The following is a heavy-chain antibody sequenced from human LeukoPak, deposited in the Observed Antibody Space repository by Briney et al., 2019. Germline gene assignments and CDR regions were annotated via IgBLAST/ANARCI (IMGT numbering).Heavy chain of an antibody. CDR2: MSTSGST. J-gene: IGHJ4*02. V-gene: IGHV4-4*07. Sequence: SETLSLTCTISGGSISSYYWSWIRQPAGKGLEWIGRMSTSGSTNYNPSLTSRVTMSVDKSKNQFSLNLNSVTAAGTAVYFCARVNSSGSFHDYWGQGARVTVSS. CDR1: GGSISSYY. D-gene: IGHD3-22*01. CDR3: ARVNSSGSFHDY.